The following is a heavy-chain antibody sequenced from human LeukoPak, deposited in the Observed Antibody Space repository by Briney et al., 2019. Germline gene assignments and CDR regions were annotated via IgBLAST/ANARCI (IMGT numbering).Heavy chain of an antibody. J-gene: IGHJ6*03. CDR1: GFTFSSYA. CDR2: ISYDGSNK. CDR3: ARDRCHGYYDFWRTYYYYYYMDV. Sequence: PGGSLRLSCAASGFTFSSYAMHWVRQAPGKGLEWVAVISYDGSNKYYADSVKGRFTISRDNSKNTLYLQMSSLRAEDTAVYYCARDRCHGYYDFWRTYYYYYYMDVWGKGTTVTVSS. V-gene: IGHV3-30-3*01. D-gene: IGHD3-3*01.